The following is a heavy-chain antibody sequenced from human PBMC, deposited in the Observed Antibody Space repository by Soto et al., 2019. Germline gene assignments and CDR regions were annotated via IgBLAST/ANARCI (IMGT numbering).Heavy chain of an antibody. Sequence: SETLSLTCTVSGGSISSGGYYWSWIRQHPGKGLEWIGYIYYSGSTYYNPSLKSRVTISVDTSKNQFSLKLSSVTAADTAVYYCASEGNSSGYYSYWGQVTLVTVSS. V-gene: IGHV4-31*03. D-gene: IGHD3-22*01. CDR3: ASEGNSSGYYSY. CDR2: IYYSGST. CDR1: GGSISSGGYY. J-gene: IGHJ4*02.